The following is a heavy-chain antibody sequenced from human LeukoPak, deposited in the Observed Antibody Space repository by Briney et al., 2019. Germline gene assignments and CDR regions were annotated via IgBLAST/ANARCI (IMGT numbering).Heavy chain of an antibody. CDR2: ISGSGGST. D-gene: IGHD3-22*01. Sequence: PGGSLRLSCAASGFTFSSYAMSWVRQAPAKGLEWVSAISGSGGSTYYADSVKGRFTISRDNSKNTLYLQMNSLRAEDTAVYYCAKVPDSSGPYWYYFDYWGEGTLVTVSS. CDR1: GFTFSSYA. V-gene: IGHV3-23*01. J-gene: IGHJ4*02. CDR3: AKVPDSSGPYWYYFDY.